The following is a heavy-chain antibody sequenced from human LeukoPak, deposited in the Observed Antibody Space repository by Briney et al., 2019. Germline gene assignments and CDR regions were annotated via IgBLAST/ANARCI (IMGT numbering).Heavy chain of an antibody. J-gene: IGHJ6*02. V-gene: IGHV3-11*01. CDR3: ARSIGLTGGGVDV. CDR1: GFTFSDYN. Sequence: PGGSLRLSCAASGFTFSDYNMNWVRQAPGKGLEWVSYITNGGSTIYHADSVKGRFTISSDNAKKTPYLQMNSLRAEDTAVYYCARSIGLTGGGVDVWGQGTTVTVSS. D-gene: IGHD3-9*01. CDR2: ITNGGSTI.